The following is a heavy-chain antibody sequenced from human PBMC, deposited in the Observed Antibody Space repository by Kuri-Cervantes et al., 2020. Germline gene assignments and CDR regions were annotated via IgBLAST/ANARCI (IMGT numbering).Heavy chain of an antibody. CDR1: GFTFSSYE. D-gene: IGHD4-17*01. CDR3: ARGYDDYASAPDY. Sequence: GGSLRLSCAASGFTFSSYEMNWVRQAPGKGLEWASYISSSGSTYYADSVKGRFTISRDNSKNTLYLQMSSLRAEDTAVYYCARGYDDYASAPDYWGQGILVTVSS. CDR2: ISSSGST. J-gene: IGHJ4*02. V-gene: IGHV3-48*03.